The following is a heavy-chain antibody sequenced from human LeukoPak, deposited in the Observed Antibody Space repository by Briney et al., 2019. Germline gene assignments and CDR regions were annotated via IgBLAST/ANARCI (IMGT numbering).Heavy chain of an antibody. D-gene: IGHD6-13*01. CDR3: ARLIADFDY. CDR2: MNPNSGNT. J-gene: IGHJ4*02. V-gene: IGHV1-8*01. CDR1: GYTFTSYD. Sequence: ASVNVSCKASGYTFTSYDINWVRQATGQGREWVGWMNPNSGNTGYAQKFQGRVTMTRNTSISTAYMELSSLRSEDTAVYYCARLIADFDYWGQGTLVTVSS.